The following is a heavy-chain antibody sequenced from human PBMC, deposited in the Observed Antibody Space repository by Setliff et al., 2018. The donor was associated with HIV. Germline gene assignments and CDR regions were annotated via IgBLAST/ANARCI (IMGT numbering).Heavy chain of an antibody. J-gene: IGHJ6*03. CDR3: AKAVRGYGSTYYNYYYMDV. D-gene: IGHD3-10*01. CDR1: RRTFSEDA. Sequence: RASVKVSCKTSRRTFSEDAINWVRQAPGEGLEWVGGIIHILGTADYAEKSQGRVTITADEPRSTVYLEVSNLRSEDTAVYYCAKAVRGYGSTYYNYYYMDVWGKGTTVTVSS. CDR2: IIHILGTA. V-gene: IGHV1-69*13.